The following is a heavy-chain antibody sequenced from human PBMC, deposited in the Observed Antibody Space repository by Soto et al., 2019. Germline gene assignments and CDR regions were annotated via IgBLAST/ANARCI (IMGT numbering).Heavy chain of an antibody. CDR3: VKDRDSHSWPSREV. Sequence: QVHLVQSGAEVKKPGASVNVSCKTSGYTFTRNGISWVRQAPGQGLEWMGWISPNSGNTRYAQKLQDRVIMTTDTSASTAYMELRSLRSDDTALYYCVKDRDSHSWPSREVWGPGTTVTVSS. J-gene: IGHJ6*02. V-gene: IGHV1-18*01. CDR1: GYTFTRNG. D-gene: IGHD3-22*01. CDR2: ISPNSGNT.